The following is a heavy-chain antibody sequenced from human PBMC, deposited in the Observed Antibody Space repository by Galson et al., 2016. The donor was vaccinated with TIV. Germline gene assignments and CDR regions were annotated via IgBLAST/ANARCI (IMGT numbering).Heavy chain of an antibody. V-gene: IGHV1-69*13. CDR3: ARVRFGELSGYYYYMDV. D-gene: IGHD3-10*01. CDR1: GGTFASYA. Sequence: SVKVSCKASGGTFASYAFSWVRQAPGQGLEVMGRIIPILGSSDYTQRFQGRVTITADASTSTVYMELRSLRSEDTAMYYCARVRFGELSGYYYYMDVWGKGTTVTVSS. J-gene: IGHJ6*03. CDR2: IIPILGSS.